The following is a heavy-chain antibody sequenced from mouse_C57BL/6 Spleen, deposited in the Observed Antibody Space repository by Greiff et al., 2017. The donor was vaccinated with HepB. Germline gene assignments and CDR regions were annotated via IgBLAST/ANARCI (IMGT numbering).Heavy chain of an antibody. D-gene: IGHD2-1*01. J-gene: IGHJ4*01. Sequence: VQLVESGEGLVKPGGSLKLSCAASGFTFSSYAMSWVRQTPEKRLEWVAYISSGGDYIYYADTVKGRFTISRDNARNTLYLQMSSLKSEDTAMYYCTIYGNYDYYAMDYWGQGTSVTVSS. CDR2: ISSGGDYI. CDR1: GFTFSSYA. V-gene: IGHV5-9-1*02. CDR3: TIYGNYDYYAMDY.